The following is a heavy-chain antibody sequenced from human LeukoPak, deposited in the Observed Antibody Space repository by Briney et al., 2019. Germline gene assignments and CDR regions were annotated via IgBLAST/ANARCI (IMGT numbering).Heavy chain of an antibody. CDR3: ASPAAMGGYYGMDV. CDR2: ISSSSSYI. Sequence: GGSLRLSCAASGFTFSSYSMNWVRQAPGEGLEWVSSISSSSSYIYYADSVKGRFTISRDNAKNSLYLQMNSLRAEDTAVCYCASPAAMGGYYGMDVWGQGTTVTVSS. V-gene: IGHV3-21*01. CDR1: GFTFSSYS. D-gene: IGHD2-2*01. J-gene: IGHJ6*02.